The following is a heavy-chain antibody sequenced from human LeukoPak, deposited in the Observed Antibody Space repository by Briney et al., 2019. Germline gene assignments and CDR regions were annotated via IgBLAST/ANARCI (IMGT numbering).Heavy chain of an antibody. V-gene: IGHV1-18*01. D-gene: IGHD1-26*01. CDR3: AREGGVGPTAPTDYYSYQMDV. J-gene: IGHJ6*03. Sequence: GASVKVSCKASGYAFISYGITWVRQAPGQGLEWMGWISPYTTKTNYAQSLQGRVTMTTDTSTSTAYMELRSLRSDDTAVYYCAREGGVGPTAPTDYYSYQMDVWGKGTTVTVSS. CDR1: GYAFISYG. CDR2: ISPYTTKT.